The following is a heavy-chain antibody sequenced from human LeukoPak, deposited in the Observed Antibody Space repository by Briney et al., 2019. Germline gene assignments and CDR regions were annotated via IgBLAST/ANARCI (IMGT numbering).Heavy chain of an antibody. Sequence: PGGSLRLSCAASGFAFSDYSMHWIRQAPGKGLEWVAVIRSDGSHIYYAETMKGRLTISRDNSKNMVYLQMNSLRVEDTAVYYCASAAGAFDMWGQGTLVTVSS. D-gene: IGHD6-13*01. CDR1: GFAFSDYS. J-gene: IGHJ3*02. CDR2: IRSDGSHI. CDR3: ASAAGAFDM. V-gene: IGHV3-33*03.